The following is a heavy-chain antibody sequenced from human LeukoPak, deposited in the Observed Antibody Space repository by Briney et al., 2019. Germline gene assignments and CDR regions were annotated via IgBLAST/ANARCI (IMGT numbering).Heavy chain of an antibody. Sequence: SETLSLTCAVYGWSFNDYYWNWVRQPPGKGLEWIGEINARGDTNYNPSLKSRVTISVDSSKNQFSLTVTSMIAADTAIYYCARGQVPAARGYNWFDPWGQGTLVTVSS. J-gene: IGHJ5*02. CDR1: GWSFNDYY. CDR2: INARGDT. V-gene: IGHV4-34*01. D-gene: IGHD2-2*01. CDR3: ARGQVPAARGYNWFDP.